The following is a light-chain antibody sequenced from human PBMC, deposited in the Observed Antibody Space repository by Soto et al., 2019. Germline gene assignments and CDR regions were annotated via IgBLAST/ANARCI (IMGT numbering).Light chain of an antibody. CDR1: QDIRND. Sequence: AIQMTQSPSSLSASVGDRVTITCRASQDIRNDLGWYQQKPGKAPKLLIYAASSLQSEVPSRLSGSGSGTDFTLIISSLQPEDFATYYCLQDHGFPLTFGGGTKVEIK. CDR3: LQDHGFPLT. J-gene: IGKJ4*01. V-gene: IGKV1-6*01. CDR2: AAS.